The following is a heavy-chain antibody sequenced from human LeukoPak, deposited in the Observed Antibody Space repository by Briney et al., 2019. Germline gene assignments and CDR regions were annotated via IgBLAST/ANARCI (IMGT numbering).Heavy chain of an antibody. V-gene: IGHV1-2*02. J-gene: IGHJ6*02. CDR3: ARDGTRLVPRSYYGMDV. Sequence: ASVKVSCKASGYTFTGYYMHWVRHAPGQGLEWMGLINPNSGGTNYAQKFQGRVTMTRDTSISTDYMELSRLRSDDTAVYYCARDGTRLVPRSYYGMDVWGQGTTVTVSS. CDR1: GYTFTGYY. CDR2: INPNSGGT. D-gene: IGHD6-19*01.